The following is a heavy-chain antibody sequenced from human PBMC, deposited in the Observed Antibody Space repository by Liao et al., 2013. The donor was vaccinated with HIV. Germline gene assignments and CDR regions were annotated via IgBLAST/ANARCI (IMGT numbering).Heavy chain of an antibody. J-gene: IGHJ4*02. V-gene: IGHV4-59*01. CDR1: GGSMSSYY. CDR2: IYYSGNT. CDR3: ARFRGLQFDY. Sequence: QVQLQESGSGLVKPSETLSLTCIVSGGSMSSYYWSWIRQSPGKGLEWIGYIYYSGNTNYNPSLKSRGTISIDTSKNQFSLKVSSVTAADTAVYYCARFRGLQFDYWGQGTLVTVSS. D-gene: IGHD4-11*01.